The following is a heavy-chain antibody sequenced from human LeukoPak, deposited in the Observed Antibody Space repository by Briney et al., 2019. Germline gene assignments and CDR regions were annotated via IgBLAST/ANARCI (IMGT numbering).Heavy chain of an antibody. CDR3: AKDRDSSSLFDY. J-gene: IGHJ4*02. Sequence: GGSLRLSCAASGFTFSSYGMSWVREAPGKGLEWVSAISGSGGSTYYADSVKGRFTISRDNSKNTLYLRMNSLRAEDTAVYYGAKDRDSSSLFDYWGQGTLVTVSS. CDR1: GFTFSSYG. D-gene: IGHD6-13*01. V-gene: IGHV3-23*01. CDR2: ISGSGGST.